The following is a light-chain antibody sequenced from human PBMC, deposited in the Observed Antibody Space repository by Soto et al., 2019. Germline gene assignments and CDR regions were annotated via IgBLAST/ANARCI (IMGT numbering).Light chain of an antibody. Sequence: QLVLTQPPSVSGAPGQRVTISCTGSSSNIGAVYDVHWYQQLPGTAPKLLIYGNSNRPSGVPDRFSGSKSGTSASLAITGLQAEDEADYYCQSYDSSLSALFGGGTKLTVL. J-gene: IGLJ3*02. CDR2: GNS. CDR3: QSYDSSLSAL. V-gene: IGLV1-40*01. CDR1: SSNIGAVYD.